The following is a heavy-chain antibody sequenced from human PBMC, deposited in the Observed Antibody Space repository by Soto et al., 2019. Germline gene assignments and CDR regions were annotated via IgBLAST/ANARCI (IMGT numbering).Heavy chain of an antibody. Sequence: GESLKISCAASGFTFSSYAMSWVRQAPGKGLEWVSAISGSGGSTYYADSVKGRFTISGDNSKNTLYLQMNSLRAEDTAVYYCATTLRSGPQVAGTYYFDYWGQGTLVTVSS. CDR3: ATTLRSGPQVAGTYYFDY. CDR1: GFTFSSYA. V-gene: IGHV3-23*01. J-gene: IGHJ4*02. CDR2: ISGSGGST. D-gene: IGHD6-19*01.